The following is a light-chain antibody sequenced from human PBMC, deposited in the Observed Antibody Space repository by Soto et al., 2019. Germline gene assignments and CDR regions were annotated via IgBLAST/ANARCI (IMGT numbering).Light chain of an antibody. J-gene: IGKJ5*01. Sequence: EIVLTQSTGTLSLSPGERATLSCRASERLSSVYLAWYQQRPGQPPRLLIYGASNRATGIPDRFSGSGSGTDFTLIINRLEPEDGAIYYCHQYGGSPRITFGQGTRLEIK. CDR1: ERLSSVY. CDR2: GAS. CDR3: HQYGGSPRIT. V-gene: IGKV3-20*01.